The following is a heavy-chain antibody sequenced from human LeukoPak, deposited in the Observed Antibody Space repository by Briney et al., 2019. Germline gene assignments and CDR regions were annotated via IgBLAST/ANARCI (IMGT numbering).Heavy chain of an antibody. CDR1: GGSISSSSYY. Sequence: SETLSLTCTVSGGSISSSSYYWGWIRQPPGKGLEWIGSIYYSGSTYYNPSLKSRVTISVDTSKNQFSLKLSSVTAADTAVYYCASEAAGPSPWYYYYYYMDVWGKGTTVTVSS. CDR3: ASEAAGPSPWYYYYYYMDV. CDR2: IYYSGST. D-gene: IGHD6-13*01. J-gene: IGHJ6*03. V-gene: IGHV4-39*07.